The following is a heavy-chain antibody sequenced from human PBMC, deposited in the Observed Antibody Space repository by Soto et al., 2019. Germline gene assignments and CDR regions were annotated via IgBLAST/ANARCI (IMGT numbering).Heavy chain of an antibody. Sequence: EVQLLESGGGLVQPGGSLRLSCAASGFTCSSYAMSWVRQAPGKGLEWVSSSGSNTYYADSVKGRFTISRDNSKNTLYLQMNSLRAEDTAIYYRAKTGKGRADHYFDYWGQGTLVTVSS. CDR1: GFTCSSYA. V-gene: IGHV3-23*01. CDR3: AKTGKGRADHYFDY. J-gene: IGHJ4*02. CDR2: SGSNT.